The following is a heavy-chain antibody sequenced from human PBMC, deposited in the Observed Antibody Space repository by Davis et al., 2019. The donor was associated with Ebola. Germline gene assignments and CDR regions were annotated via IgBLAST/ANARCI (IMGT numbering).Heavy chain of an antibody. Sequence: GEFLKISCAASGFTFSSYSMNWVRQAPGKGLEWVSSISSSSTYMYYADSVKGRFTISRDNANNSLYLQMHSLRAEDTAVYYCARVSAMVYYFDYWGQGTLVTVSS. CDR2: ISSSSTYM. CDR3: ARVSAMVYYFDY. J-gene: IGHJ4*02. CDR1: GFTFSSYS. D-gene: IGHD5-18*01. V-gene: IGHV3-21*01.